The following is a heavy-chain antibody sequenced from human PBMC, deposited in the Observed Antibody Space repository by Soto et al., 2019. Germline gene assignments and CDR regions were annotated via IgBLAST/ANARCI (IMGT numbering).Heavy chain of an antibody. D-gene: IGHD2-15*01. CDR3: ARHSCSGGSCYLIVY. Sequence: GAALKISGEGSGDNFSSYWSSWVRQMPWKGLEWMGRIDPSDSYTNYSPSFQGHVTISADKSISTAYLQWSSLKASDTAMYYCARHSCSGGSCYLIVYWGQGTLVPVS. V-gene: IGHV5-10-1*01. CDR1: GDNFSSYW. J-gene: IGHJ4*02. CDR2: IDPSDSYT.